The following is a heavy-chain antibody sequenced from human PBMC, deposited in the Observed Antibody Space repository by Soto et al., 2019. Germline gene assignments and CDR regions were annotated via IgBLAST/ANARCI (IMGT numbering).Heavy chain of an antibody. D-gene: IGHD3-10*02. J-gene: IGHJ4*02. CDR2: TNPSDGST. CDR1: GYSLTSYY. Sequence: ASVKVSCKASGYSLTSYYMHWVRQAPGQGLEWMGITNPSDGSTNYAQKFQGRVTMTNDTSTSTVYMEMSSLRSEDTAVYYCARSYVTSRPIDFWGQGTLVTVSS. CDR3: ARSYVTSRPIDF. V-gene: IGHV1-46*01.